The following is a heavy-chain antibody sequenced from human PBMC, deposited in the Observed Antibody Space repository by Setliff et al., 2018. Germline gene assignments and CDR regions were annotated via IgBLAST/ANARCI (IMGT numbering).Heavy chain of an antibody. CDR1: GGSISTFY. CDR2: IHYSGST. J-gene: IGHJ4*02. D-gene: IGHD2-21*01. CDR3: ARFLDPRDGYQNTPGFDF. Sequence: SETLSLTCTVSGGSISTFYWSWIRQSPEKGLEWIAYIHYSGSTNQNPSLKSRVTISLDTPKNQFSLKLSYMTAADTAVYYCARFLDPRDGYQNTPGFDFWGQGALVTVSS. V-gene: IGHV4-59*01.